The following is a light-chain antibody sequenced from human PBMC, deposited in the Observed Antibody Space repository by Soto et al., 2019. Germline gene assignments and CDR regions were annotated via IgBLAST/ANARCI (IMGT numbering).Light chain of an antibody. CDR3: TSYTSDSSVI. CDR2: DVT. Sequence: QSALTQPASVSGSPGQSVTISCTGTSSDIGGYRYVSWYQQRPGKAPKLMIHDVTNRPSGVSDRFSGSKSGNTASLTISGLHAEDEADYYCTSYTSDSSVIFGGGTKVTVL. CDR1: SSDIGGYRY. J-gene: IGLJ2*01. V-gene: IGLV2-14*03.